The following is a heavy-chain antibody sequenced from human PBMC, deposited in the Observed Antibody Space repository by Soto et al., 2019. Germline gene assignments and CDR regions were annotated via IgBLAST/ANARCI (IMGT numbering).Heavy chain of an antibody. J-gene: IGHJ4*02. V-gene: IGHV3-11*01. D-gene: IGHD6-6*01. CDR1: GFTFSDYY. CDR3: ARFSSMAAPFDF. Sequence: QAQLVESGGGLVKPGGSLRLSCEASGFTFSDYYMTWIRQAPGKGLEWVAYINSRGTTIYSADSVKGRFTISRDNAKNSLYLQMGSLRAADTAVYYCARFSSMAAPFDFWGQGTLVTVSS. CDR2: INSRGTTI.